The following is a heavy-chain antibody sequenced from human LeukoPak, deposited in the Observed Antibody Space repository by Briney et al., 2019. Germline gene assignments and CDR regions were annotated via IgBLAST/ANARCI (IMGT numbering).Heavy chain of an antibody. CDR2: IIPILGIA. Sequence: ASVKVSCKASGGTFSSYAISWVRQAPGQGLEWMGRIIPILGIANYAQKFQGRVTITADKSTSTAYMELSSLRSEDTAVYYCARDLLWFGESLSYYYGMDVWGQGTTVTVSS. CDR1: GGTFSSYA. CDR3: ARDLLWFGESLSYYYGMDV. J-gene: IGHJ6*02. V-gene: IGHV1-69*04. D-gene: IGHD3-10*01.